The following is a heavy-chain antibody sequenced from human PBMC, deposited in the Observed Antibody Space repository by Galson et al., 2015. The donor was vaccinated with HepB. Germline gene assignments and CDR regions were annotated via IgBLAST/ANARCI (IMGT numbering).Heavy chain of an antibody. Sequence: CAISGDSVSSNSAAWNWIRQSPSRGLEWLGRTYYRSKWYNDYAVSVKSRITINPDTSKNQFSLQLNSVTPEDTAVYYCARGDGIAAAGTDSGGGAFDIWGQGTMVTVSS. CDR2: TYYRSKWYN. J-gene: IGHJ3*02. D-gene: IGHD6-13*01. V-gene: IGHV6-1*01. CDR1: GDSVSSNSAA. CDR3: ARGDGIAAAGTDSGGGAFDI.